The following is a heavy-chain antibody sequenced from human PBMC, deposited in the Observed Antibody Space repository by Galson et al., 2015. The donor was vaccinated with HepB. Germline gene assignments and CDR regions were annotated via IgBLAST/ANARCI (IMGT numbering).Heavy chain of an antibody. CDR3: ARVYLPIIAALPFDY. V-gene: IGHV3-30-3*01. CDR2: ISYDGSNK. Sequence: SLRLSCAASGFTFSSYAMHWVRQAPGKGLEWVAGISYDGSNKYYADSVKGRFTISRDNSKNTLYLQMNSLRAEDTAVYYCARVYLPIIAALPFDYWGQGTLVTVSS. J-gene: IGHJ4*02. CDR1: GFTFSSYA. D-gene: IGHD6-6*01.